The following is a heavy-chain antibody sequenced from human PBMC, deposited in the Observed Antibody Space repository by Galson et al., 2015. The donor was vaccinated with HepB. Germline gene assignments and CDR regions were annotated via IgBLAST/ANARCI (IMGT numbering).Heavy chain of an antibody. CDR3: ARGLGIAVAGTFVY. Sequence: SGKVSCKASGGTFSSYAISWVRQAPGQGLEWMGGIIPIFGTANYAQKFQGRVTITADESTSTAYMELSSLRSEDTAVYYCARGLGIAVAGTFVYWGQGTLVTVSS. D-gene: IGHD6-19*01. J-gene: IGHJ4*02. CDR1: GGTFSSYA. CDR2: IIPIFGTA. V-gene: IGHV1-69*13.